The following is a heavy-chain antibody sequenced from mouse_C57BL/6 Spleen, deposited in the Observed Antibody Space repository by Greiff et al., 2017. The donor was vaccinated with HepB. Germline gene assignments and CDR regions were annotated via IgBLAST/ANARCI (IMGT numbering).Heavy chain of an antibody. D-gene: IGHD1-1*01. J-gene: IGHJ2*01. CDR1: GFTFSSYA. Sequence: EVQLVESGEGLVKPGGSLKLSCAASGFTFSSYAMSWVRQTTEKRLEWVAYISSGGDYIYYASTVKGLFNISRDNARNTLYLQMSSLKSEDTAMYYCTRDYGSRYFDYWGQGTTLTVSS. CDR3: TRDYGSRYFDY. V-gene: IGHV5-9-1*02. CDR2: ISSGGDYI.